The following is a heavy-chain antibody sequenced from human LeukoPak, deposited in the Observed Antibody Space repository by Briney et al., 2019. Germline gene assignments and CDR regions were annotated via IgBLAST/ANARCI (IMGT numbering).Heavy chain of an antibody. CDR1: GGSFSGYY. V-gene: IGHV4-34*01. Sequence: SETLSLTCAVYGGSFSGYYWSWIRQPPGKGLEWIGEINHSGSTNYNPSLKSRVTISVDTSKNQFSLKLSSVTAADTAAYYCARDGHTSYGMDVWGQGTTVTVSS. D-gene: IGHD3-3*01. J-gene: IGHJ6*02. CDR3: ARDGHTSYGMDV. CDR2: INHSGST.